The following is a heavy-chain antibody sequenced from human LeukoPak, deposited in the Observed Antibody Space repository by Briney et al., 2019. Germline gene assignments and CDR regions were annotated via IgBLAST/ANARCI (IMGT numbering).Heavy chain of an antibody. CDR1: GFTFSSYA. J-gene: IGHJ4*02. V-gene: IGHV3-23*01. D-gene: IGHD3-16*02. CDR2: ISGSGGST. CDR3: VRDYVWGSYRPLGY. Sequence: PGGSLRLSCAASGFTFSSYAVSWVRQAPGKGLDWVSAISGSGGSTYYADSVKGRFTISRDNAKNTLCLQMNSLRVEDTAVYYCVRDYVWGSYRPLGYWGQGTLVTVSS.